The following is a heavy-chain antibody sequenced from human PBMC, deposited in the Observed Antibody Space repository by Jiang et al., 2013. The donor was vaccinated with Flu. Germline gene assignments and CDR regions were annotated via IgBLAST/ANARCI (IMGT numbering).Heavy chain of an antibody. V-gene: IGHV1-3*01. CDR3: ARAGISRAGTAYNWFDP. J-gene: IGHJ5*02. Sequence: SGAEVKKPGASVKVSCKASGYTLATYAMHWVRQAPGQGLEWMGWINADNGNTRYSRRFQGRVTITRDTSASTAYMELSSLKSEDTAVYYCARAGISRAGTAYNWFDPWAREPWSPSPQ. D-gene: IGHD6-13*01. CDR2: INADNGNT. CDR1: GYTLATYA.